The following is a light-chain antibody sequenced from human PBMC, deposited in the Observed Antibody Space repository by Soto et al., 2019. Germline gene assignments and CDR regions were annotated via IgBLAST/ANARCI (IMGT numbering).Light chain of an antibody. CDR3: QQYYYLRT. CDR2: DVS. CDR1: QDIGTK. Sequence: IVMPKSPHLLSVSPGETCTLSCRASQDIGTKLAWYQQKPGQAPRLLMYDVSTRASAAPARFSGSGSGSEFTLTSSSLQSEDFAIYFCQQYYYLRTFGQGTKVDIK. J-gene: IGKJ1*01. V-gene: IGKV3-15*01.